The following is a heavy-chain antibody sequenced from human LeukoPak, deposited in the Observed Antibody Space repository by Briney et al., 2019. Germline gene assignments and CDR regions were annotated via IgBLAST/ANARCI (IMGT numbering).Heavy chain of an antibody. D-gene: IGHD1-26*01. CDR2: ISSSDNII. CDR3: ARDSGSYWYFDL. Sequence: GGSLRLSCAASGFTFSSYEMHWVRQAPGKGLEWVSYISSSDNIIYYADSVKGRFTISRDNAKNSLYLQMNSLRAEDTAVYYCARDSGSYWYFDLWGRGTLVTVSS. V-gene: IGHV3-48*03. J-gene: IGHJ2*01. CDR1: GFTFSSYE.